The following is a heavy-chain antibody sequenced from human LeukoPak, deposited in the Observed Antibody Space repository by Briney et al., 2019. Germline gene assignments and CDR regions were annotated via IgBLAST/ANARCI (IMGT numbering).Heavy chain of an antibody. CDR3: ARDPEGELEPYFDY. CDR1: GYTFTSYA. V-gene: IGHV1-3*01. CDR2: INAGNGNT. D-gene: IGHD1-1*01. J-gene: IGHJ4*02. Sequence: ASVKVSCKASGYTFTSYAMHWVRQAPGQRLEWMGWINAGNGNTKYSRKLQGRVTITRDTSASTAYMELSSLRSEDTAVYYCARDPEGELEPYFDYWGQGTLVTVSS.